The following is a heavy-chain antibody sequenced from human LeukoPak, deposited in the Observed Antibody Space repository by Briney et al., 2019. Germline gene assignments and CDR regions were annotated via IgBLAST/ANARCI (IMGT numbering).Heavy chain of an antibody. J-gene: IGHJ4*02. Sequence: SETLSLTCTVSDASVSSTGYYWTWVRQPPGKGLEWIGYIYYSGSTNYNPFLKSRVTISVDTSKNQFSLKLSSVTAADTAVYYCARMYYYDNSFDYWGQGALVPVSS. D-gene: IGHD3-22*01. CDR1: DASVSSTGYY. CDR3: ARMYYYDNSFDY. CDR2: IYYSGST. V-gene: IGHV4-61*08.